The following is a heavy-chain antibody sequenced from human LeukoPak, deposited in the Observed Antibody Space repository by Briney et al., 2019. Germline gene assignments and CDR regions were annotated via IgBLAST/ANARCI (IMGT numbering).Heavy chain of an antibody. CDR2: ISSSSSYI. CDR1: GFTFSSYW. J-gene: IGHJ4*02. D-gene: IGHD1-1*01. V-gene: IGHV3-21*01. CDR3: ARGGTRLRAFDY. Sequence: GGSLRLSCAASGFTFSSYWMNWVRQAPGKGLEWVSSISSSSSYIYYADSVKGRFTISRDNAKNSLYLQMNSLRAEDTAVYYCARGGTRLRAFDYWGQGTLVTVSS.